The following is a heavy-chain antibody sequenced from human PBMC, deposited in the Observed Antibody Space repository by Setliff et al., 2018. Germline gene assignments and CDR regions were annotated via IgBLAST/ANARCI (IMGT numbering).Heavy chain of an antibody. J-gene: IGHJ6*03. D-gene: IGHD5-12*01. CDR3: ARVLGYNGYGNYYIYYFMDV. Sequence: SETLSLTCSVSGGSVDRDYWSWIRQPPGKGLEWIGSTYSSGSTNYNPSLKSRVTISLDTSKNLFSLNLSSVTAADTAVYYCARVLGYNGYGNYYIYYFMDVWGKGTTVTVSS. V-gene: IGHV4-4*08. CDR1: GGSVDRDY. CDR2: TYSSGST.